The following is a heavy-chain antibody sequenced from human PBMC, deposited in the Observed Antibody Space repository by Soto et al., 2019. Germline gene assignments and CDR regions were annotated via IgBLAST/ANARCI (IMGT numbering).Heavy chain of an antibody. Sequence: GGSLRLSCAASGFTFSSYSMNWVRQAPGKGLEWVSYISSSSSTIYYADSVKGRFTFSRDNSKNTLYLQMNSLRAEDTAVYYCAKTANGWFSAFDIWGQGTMVTVSS. CDR3: AKTANGWFSAFDI. D-gene: IGHD6-19*01. J-gene: IGHJ3*02. CDR2: ISSSSSTI. CDR1: GFTFSSYS. V-gene: IGHV3-48*01.